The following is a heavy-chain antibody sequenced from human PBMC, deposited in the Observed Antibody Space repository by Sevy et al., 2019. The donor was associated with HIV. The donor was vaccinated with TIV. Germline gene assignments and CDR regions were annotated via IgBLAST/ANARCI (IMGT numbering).Heavy chain of an antibody. V-gene: IGHV5-51*01. CDR2: IYPDDSDI. J-gene: IGHJ4*02. Sequence: GESLKISCKASGYRFTSYWIAWVRQMPGKGLEWMGIIYPDDSDIRYSPSLQGQVTISVDKSISTAYLQWSSLKASDTAMYFCARRGYDSTGYPQYYFDNWGQGTLVNVSS. CDR3: ARRGYDSTGYPQYYFDN. CDR1: GYRFTSYW. D-gene: IGHD3-22*01.